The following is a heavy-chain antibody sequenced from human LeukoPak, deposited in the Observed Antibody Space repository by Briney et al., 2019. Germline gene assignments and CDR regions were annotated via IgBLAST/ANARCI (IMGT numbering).Heavy chain of an antibody. J-gene: IGHJ5*02. CDR2: IYTSGST. Sequence: PSETLSLTCTVSGGSLSSYYWSWLRQPAGKGLEWIGRIYTSGSTNYKPSLTSRVTMSVDTSKNQFSLKLSSVTAADTAVYYCARDIGDYEEGGFYPWGQGAPVTASS. D-gene: IGHD4-17*01. CDR3: ARDIGDYEEGGFYP. V-gene: IGHV4-4*07. CDR1: GGSLSSYY.